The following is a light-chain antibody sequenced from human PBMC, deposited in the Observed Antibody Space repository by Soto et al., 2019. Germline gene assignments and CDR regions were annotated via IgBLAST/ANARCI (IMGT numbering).Light chain of an antibody. V-gene: IGKV1-5*03. J-gene: IGKJ2*01. Sequence: DIHMTQSPSTLSAYVGDRVTITCRASQSSRSWWAWYQQKPGKAPKLLIYKASSLESGVPSRVSGSGSGTEFTLTIRSLHADDFSSYYCHQYNKAFGQGTKVDIK. CDR3: HQYNKA. CDR2: KAS. CDR1: QSSRSW.